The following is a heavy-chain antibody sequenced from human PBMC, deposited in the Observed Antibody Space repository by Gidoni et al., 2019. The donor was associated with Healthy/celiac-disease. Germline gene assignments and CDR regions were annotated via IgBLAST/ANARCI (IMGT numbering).Heavy chain of an antibody. D-gene: IGHD6-13*01. CDR3: TTGDSSSWYYFDY. Sequence: EVQLVESGGGLVKPGGSLRLSCAASGFTFSNAWMSWVRQAPGKGLEWVGRSKSKTDGGTTDYAAPVKGRFTISRDDSKNTLYLQMNSLKTEDTAVYYCTTGDSSSWYYFDYWGQGTLVTVSS. V-gene: IGHV3-15*01. J-gene: IGHJ4*02. CDR1: GFTFSNAW. CDR2: SKSKTDGGTT.